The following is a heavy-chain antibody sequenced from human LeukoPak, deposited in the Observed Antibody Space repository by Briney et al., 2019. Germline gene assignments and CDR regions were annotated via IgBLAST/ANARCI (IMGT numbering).Heavy chain of an antibody. CDR1: GVSISTYY. D-gene: IGHD2-2*01. J-gene: IGHJ6*03. CDR2: VHYSGSS. Sequence: AESLSLTCTVSGVSISTYYWSWIRHPPGKGLEWIGYVHYSGSSAYIPSLKSRVTMSVDTSKNQFYLSLTSVTAADTALYYCARWYCSNNLCFHMDVWGKGTTVPVS. V-gene: IGHV4-59*08. CDR3: ARWYCSNNLCFHMDV.